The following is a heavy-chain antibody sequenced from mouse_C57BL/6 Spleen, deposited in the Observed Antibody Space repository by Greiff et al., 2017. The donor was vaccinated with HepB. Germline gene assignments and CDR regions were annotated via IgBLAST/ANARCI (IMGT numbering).Heavy chain of an antibody. J-gene: IGHJ2*01. CDR2: IYPGGGYT. V-gene: IGHV1-63*01. CDR3: ARGLRQASYYFDY. CDR1: GYTFTNYW. Sequence: VKLVESGAELVRPGTSVKMSCKASGYTFTNYWIGWAKQRPGHGLEWIGDIYPGGGYTNYNEKFKGKATLTADKSSSTAYMQFSSLTSEDSAIYYCARGLRQASYYFDYWGQGTTLTVSS. D-gene: IGHD3-2*02.